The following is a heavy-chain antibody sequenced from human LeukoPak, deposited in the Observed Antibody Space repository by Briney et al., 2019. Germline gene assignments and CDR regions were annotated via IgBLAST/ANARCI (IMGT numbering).Heavy chain of an antibody. CDR2: INRDGSEK. Sequence: GGSLRLSCAGSGFTFSGNWMTWVRQAPGKRLEWVANINRDGSEKYYVDSVKGRFTISRDNVKNSLYLQMNSLRAEDTAVYYCARGDATPAHYFYYFYMDVWGKGTTVTVSS. CDR3: ARGDATPAHYFYYFYMDV. V-gene: IGHV3-7*01. J-gene: IGHJ6*03. CDR1: GFTFSGNW.